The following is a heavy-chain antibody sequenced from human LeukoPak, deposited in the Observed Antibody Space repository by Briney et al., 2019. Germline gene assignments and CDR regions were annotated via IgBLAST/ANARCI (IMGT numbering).Heavy chain of an antibody. CDR1: GYSINSLDL. CDR3: AGLVGRYSSGLYYYYFDY. V-gene: IGHV4-4*02. Sequence: SGTLSLTCTVSGYSINSLDLWSWVRQPPGKGLEWIGEMYLSGTTHSNPSVKSRVTISIDRPKNQFFLNLSSVTAADTAVYYCAGLVGRYSSGLYYYYFDYWGQGTLVTVSS. CDR2: MYLSGTT. J-gene: IGHJ4*02. D-gene: IGHD3-22*01.